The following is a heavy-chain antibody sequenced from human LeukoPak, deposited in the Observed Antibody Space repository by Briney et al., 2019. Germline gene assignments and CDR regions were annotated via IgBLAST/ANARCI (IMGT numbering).Heavy chain of an antibody. CDR1: GVSFSGYY. D-gene: IGHD6-19*01. V-gene: IGHV4-34*01. J-gene: IGHJ6*02. Sequence: PSETLSLTCAVYGVSFSGYYWSWIRQPPGKGLEWIGEINHSGSTNYNPSLKSRVTISVDTSKNQFSLKLSSVTAADTAVYYCARESSGWPRTYGMDVWGQGTTVTVSS. CDR3: ARESSGWPRTYGMDV. CDR2: INHSGST.